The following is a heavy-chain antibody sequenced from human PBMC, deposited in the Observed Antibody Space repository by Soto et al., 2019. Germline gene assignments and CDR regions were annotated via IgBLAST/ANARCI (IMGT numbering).Heavy chain of an antibody. V-gene: IGHV1-69*01. CDR3: ARGSYSSSSVLH. D-gene: IGHD6-6*01. CDR2: IIPIFGTA. CDR1: EATFSSNA. J-gene: IGHJ4*02. Sequence: QVKRLHSGPGVKKLGSPVKAPCKPPEATFSSNATTWVRQAPGKGLEWMGGIIPIFGTANYAQKFQGRVTITADESTSTAYMELSSLRSEDTAVYYCARGSYSSSSVLHWGQGTLVTVSS.